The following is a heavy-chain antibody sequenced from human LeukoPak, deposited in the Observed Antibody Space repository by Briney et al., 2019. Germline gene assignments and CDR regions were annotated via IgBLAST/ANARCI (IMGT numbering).Heavy chain of an antibody. D-gene: IGHD2-15*01. J-gene: IGHJ4*02. CDR3: AREFADCSGGSCYSAY. V-gene: IGHV3-23*01. CDR2: ITART. Sequence: GESLRLSCAASGFTFSDYVMIWVRQAPGKGLEWVSGITARTYYADSVQGRFTMSRDNSKNTVYLQMNSLRVDDTAVYYCAREFADCSGGSCYSAYWGQGTLVTVSS. CDR1: GFTFSDYV.